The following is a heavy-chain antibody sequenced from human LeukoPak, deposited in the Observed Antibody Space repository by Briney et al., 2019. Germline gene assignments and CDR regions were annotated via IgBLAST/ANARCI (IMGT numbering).Heavy chain of an antibody. Sequence: GGSLRLSCAASGFTFSSYNMNRVRQAPGKGLEWVSSISSSSSYIYYADSVKGRFTISRDNAKNSLYLQMNSLRAEDTAVYYCAINDAFDIWGQGTMVTVSS. CDR1: GFTFSSYN. V-gene: IGHV3-21*01. J-gene: IGHJ3*02. CDR3: AINDAFDI. CDR2: ISSSSSYI.